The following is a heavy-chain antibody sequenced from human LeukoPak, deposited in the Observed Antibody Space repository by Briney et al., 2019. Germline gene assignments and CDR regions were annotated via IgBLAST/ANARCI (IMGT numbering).Heavy chain of an antibody. Sequence: PGGSLRLSCAASGFTFDDYGMSWVRQAPGKGLDWVPGINWNGGSTGYADSVKGRFTISRDNAKNSLYLQMNSLRAEDTALYYCARDHYDSSGYWDYWGQGTLVTVSS. D-gene: IGHD3-22*01. V-gene: IGHV3-20*04. CDR3: ARDHYDSSGYWDY. CDR1: GFTFDDYG. J-gene: IGHJ4*02. CDR2: INWNGGST.